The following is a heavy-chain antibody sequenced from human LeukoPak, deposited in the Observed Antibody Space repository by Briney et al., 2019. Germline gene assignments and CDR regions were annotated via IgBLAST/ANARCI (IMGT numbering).Heavy chain of an antibody. Sequence: GGSLRLSCAASGFTFSSYWMSWVRQARGKGLEWVANIKQDGSEKYYVDSVKGRFTISRDNAKNSLYLQMNSLRAEDTAVYYCARVSVASSPVARGQQLVNLGNYYYYYYMDVWGKGTTVTVSS. D-gene: IGHD6-13*01. CDR1: GFTFSSYW. CDR3: ARVSVASSPVARGQQLVNLGNYYYYYYMDV. V-gene: IGHV3-7*01. CDR2: IKQDGSEK. J-gene: IGHJ6*03.